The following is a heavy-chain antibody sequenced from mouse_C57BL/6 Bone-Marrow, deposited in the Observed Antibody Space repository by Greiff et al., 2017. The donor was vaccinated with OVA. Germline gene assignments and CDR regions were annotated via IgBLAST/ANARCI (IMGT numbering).Heavy chain of an antibody. CDR3: ARHYFDY. CDR1: GFTFSSYG. Sequence: EVKLQESGGDLVKPGGSLKLSCAASGFTFSSYGMSWVRQTPDKRLEWVATISSGGSYTYYPDSVKGRFTISRDNAKNTLYLQMSSLKSEDTAMYYCARHYFDYWGQGTTLTVSS. V-gene: IGHV5-6*01. J-gene: IGHJ2*01. CDR2: ISSGGSYT.